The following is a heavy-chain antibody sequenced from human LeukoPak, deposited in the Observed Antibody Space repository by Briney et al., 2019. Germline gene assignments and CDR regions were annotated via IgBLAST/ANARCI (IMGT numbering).Heavy chain of an antibody. CDR3: ARLGSYSSSYYYYYYYMDV. CDR1: GFTFSSYA. CDR2: ISGSGGST. V-gene: IGHV3-23*01. J-gene: IGHJ6*03. Sequence: GGSLRLSCAASGFTFSSYAMSWVRQAPGKGLEWVSAISGSGGSTYYADSVKGRFSISRDNSKNTLYLRMNSLRAEDTAVYYCARLGSYSSSYYYYYYYMDVWGKGTTVTVSS. D-gene: IGHD6-6*01.